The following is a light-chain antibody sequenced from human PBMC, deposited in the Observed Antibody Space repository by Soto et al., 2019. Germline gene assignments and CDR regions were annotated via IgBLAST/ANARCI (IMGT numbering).Light chain of an antibody. CDR2: GAS. CDR1: QTIDNT. J-gene: IGKJ4*01. CDR3: QQFGSSPLT. Sequence: EIVMAQSPATLSLSAGERATLSCRSSQTIDNTLAWYQRKPGQAPRLLIYGASSRATGIPDRFSGSGSGTDFTLTISRLEPEDFAVYYCQQFGSSPLTFGGGTKVDIK. V-gene: IGKV3-20*01.